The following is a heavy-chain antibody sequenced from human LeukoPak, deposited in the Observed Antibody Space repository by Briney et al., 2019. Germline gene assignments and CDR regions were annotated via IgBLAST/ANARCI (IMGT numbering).Heavy chain of an antibody. Sequence: GGSLRLSCAASGLTLSGYWMHWVRQAPGKGLVWVSRINGDASSTSYADSVKGRFTISRDNSKNTLYLQMNSLRAEDTAVYYCARDRDLGYCSSTSCYGGGGIDYWGQGTLVTVSS. CDR1: GLTLSGYW. V-gene: IGHV3-74*01. CDR2: INGDASST. CDR3: ARDRDLGYCSSTSCYGGGGIDY. D-gene: IGHD2-2*01. J-gene: IGHJ4*02.